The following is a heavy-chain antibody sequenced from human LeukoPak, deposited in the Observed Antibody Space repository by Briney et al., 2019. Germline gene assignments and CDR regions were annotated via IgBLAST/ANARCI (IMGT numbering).Heavy chain of an antibody. Sequence: GGSLRLSCEASGFTFSSYAMHWVRQASGKGLEWVAVISYDGSNKYYADSVKGRFTISRDNSKNTLYLQMNSLRAEDTAVYYCARGPDYGDYGGEGIDYWGQGTLVTVSS. CDR1: GFTFSSYA. D-gene: IGHD4-17*01. J-gene: IGHJ4*02. V-gene: IGHV3-30*04. CDR2: ISYDGSNK. CDR3: ARGPDYGDYGGEGIDY.